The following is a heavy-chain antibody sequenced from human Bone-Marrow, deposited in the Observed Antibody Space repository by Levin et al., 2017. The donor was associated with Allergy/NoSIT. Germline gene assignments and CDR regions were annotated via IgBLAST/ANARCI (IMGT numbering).Heavy chain of an antibody. CDR2: VSDDGNTK. D-gene: IGHD2-2*01. CDR3: AREYAHGHWYFDL. J-gene: IGHJ2*01. Sequence: GGSLRLSCAASGFTFSRYGMHWVRQPPGKGLEWVAVVSDDGNTKYYTDSVRGRFSISRENSKNTLSLQMDSLRPEDTAIYYCAREYAHGHWYFDLWGRGTLVTVSS. V-gene: IGHV3-30*03. CDR1: GFTFSRYG.